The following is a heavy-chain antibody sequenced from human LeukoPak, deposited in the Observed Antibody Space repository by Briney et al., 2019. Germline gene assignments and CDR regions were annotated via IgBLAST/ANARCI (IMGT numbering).Heavy chain of an antibody. D-gene: IGHD6-19*01. V-gene: IGHV1-18*01. Sequence: ASVKVSCKVSGYTLTELSMHWVRQAPGQGLEWMGWISAYNGNTNYAQKLQGRVTMTTDTSTSTAYMELRSLRSDDTAVYYCARYLGSGWYVAVDYWGQGTLVTVSS. CDR3: ARYLGSGWYVAVDY. CDR1: GYTLTELS. CDR2: ISAYNGNT. J-gene: IGHJ4*02.